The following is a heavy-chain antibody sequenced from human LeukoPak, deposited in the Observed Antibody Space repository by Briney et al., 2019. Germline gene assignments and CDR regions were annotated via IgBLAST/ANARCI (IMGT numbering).Heavy chain of an antibody. J-gene: IGHJ6*02. CDR2: INHSGST. CDR1: GGSFSGYF. Sequence: SSEALSLTCAVYGGSFSGYFWSWIRQPPGKGLEWIGEINHSGSTNYNPSLKSRVTISVDTSKNQFSLKLSSVTAADTAVYYCARARMELLWFGELPHMSRAGGYGMDVWGQGTTVTVSS. D-gene: IGHD3-10*01. CDR3: ARARMELLWFGELPHMSRAGGYGMDV. V-gene: IGHV4-34*01.